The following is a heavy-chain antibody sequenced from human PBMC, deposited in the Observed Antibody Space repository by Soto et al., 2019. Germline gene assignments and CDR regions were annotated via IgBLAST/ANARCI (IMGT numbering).Heavy chain of an antibody. V-gene: IGHV3-7*01. J-gene: IGHJ4*02. CDR1: GFTFRSYW. CDR3: ARVRGGYYFDY. Sequence: GGSLRLSCAASGFTFRSYWMTWARQAPGKGLEWVPNIKQDGSEKSYVDSVKGRFTVSRDNAKNSLYLQMNSLRAEDTAVYYCARVRGGYYFDYWGQGTLVTVSS. D-gene: IGHD3-22*01. CDR2: IKQDGSEK.